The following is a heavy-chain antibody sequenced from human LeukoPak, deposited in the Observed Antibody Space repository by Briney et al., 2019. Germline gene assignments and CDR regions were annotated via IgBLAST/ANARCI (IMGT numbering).Heavy chain of an antibody. Sequence: GGSLRLSCAASGFTFSSYGMHWVRQAPSKGLEWVAVIWYDGSNKYYADSVKGRFTISRDNSKNTLYLQMNSLRAEDTAVYYCARGRAAKNYFDYWGQGTLVTVSS. D-gene: IGHD6-13*01. CDR2: IWYDGSNK. CDR1: GFTFSSYG. V-gene: IGHV3-33*01. J-gene: IGHJ4*02. CDR3: ARGRAAKNYFDY.